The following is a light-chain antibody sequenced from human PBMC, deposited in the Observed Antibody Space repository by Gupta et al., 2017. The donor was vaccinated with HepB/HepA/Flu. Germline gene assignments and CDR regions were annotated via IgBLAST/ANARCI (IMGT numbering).Light chain of an antibody. CDR1: SRDVGGYNY. V-gene: IGLV2-14*01. CDR3: SSYTSSSIVV. CDR2: DGG. J-gene: IGLJ2*01. Sequence: QFALTQPSSVSGAPGPSITISCTGTSRDVGGYNYVSWYQQQPGKAPKLIIYDGGNRPSGVSNRFSCSKSGNTASLTISGLQAEDEDYYYCSSYTSSSIVVFGGGTKLTVL.